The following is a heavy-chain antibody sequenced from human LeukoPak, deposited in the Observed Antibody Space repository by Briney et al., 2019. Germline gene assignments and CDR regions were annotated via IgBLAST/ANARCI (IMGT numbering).Heavy chain of an antibody. J-gene: IGHJ6*04. D-gene: IGHD2-2*01. V-gene: IGHV1-46*01. Sequence: ASLKVSCKASGYTFTSYYMHWVRQAPGQGLEWMGIINPSGGSTSYAQKFQGRVTMTRDTSTSTVYMELSSLRSEDTAVYYCAREYCSSTSCSRHYYYYGMDVWGKGTTVTVSS. CDR1: GYTFTSYY. CDR3: AREYCSSTSCSRHYYYYGMDV. CDR2: INPSGGST.